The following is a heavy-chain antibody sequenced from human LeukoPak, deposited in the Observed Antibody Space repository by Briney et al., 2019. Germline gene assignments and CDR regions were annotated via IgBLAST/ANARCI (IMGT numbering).Heavy chain of an antibody. CDR1: GGTFSSYA. Sequence: ASVKVSCKASGGTFSSYAISWVRQAPGQGLEWMGRINPNSGGTNYAQKFQGRVTMTRDTSISTAYMELSRLRSDDTAVYYCARDLGYCTNGVCHTRFDYWGQGTLVAVSS. V-gene: IGHV1-2*06. CDR2: INPNSGGT. J-gene: IGHJ4*02. D-gene: IGHD2-8*01. CDR3: ARDLGYCTNGVCHTRFDY.